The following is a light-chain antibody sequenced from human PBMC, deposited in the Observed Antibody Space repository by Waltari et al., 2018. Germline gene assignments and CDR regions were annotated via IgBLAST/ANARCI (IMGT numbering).Light chain of an antibody. CDR2: AAS. V-gene: IGKV1-NL1*01. Sequence: DIQLTQSPSSLSASVGDRVTITCRASQDIRNALVWYQQKPGKAPKLLLYAASRLESGVPSRFSGSGSGTDYTLTITGLQPEDSATYYCQQFSGILWTFGQGTKVEIK. CDR3: QQFSGILWT. CDR1: QDIRNA. J-gene: IGKJ1*01.